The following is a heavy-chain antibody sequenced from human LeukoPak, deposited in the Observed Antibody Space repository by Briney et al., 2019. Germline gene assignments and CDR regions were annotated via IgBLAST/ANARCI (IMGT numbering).Heavy chain of an antibody. CDR3: ARTYSGRSYYFDC. V-gene: IGHV4-39*07. CDR2: IYDSGST. CDR1: GGSISSSKYY. Sequence: SETLPLTCTVSGGSISSSKYYWAWMRQPPGRGLEHIGNIYDSGSTYCNPSLKSRVTISVDTSKNQFSLKLSSVTAADTAVYYCARTYSGRSYYFDCWGQGTLVTVSS. D-gene: IGHD1-26*01. J-gene: IGHJ4*02.